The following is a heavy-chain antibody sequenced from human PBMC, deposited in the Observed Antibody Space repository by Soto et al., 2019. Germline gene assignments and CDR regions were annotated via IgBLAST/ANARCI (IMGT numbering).Heavy chain of an antibody. D-gene: IGHD1-26*01. CDR2: IFNSGTT. J-gene: IGHJ4*02. CDR3: ALALGPTTGLSY. CDR1: GASTVSHYH. Sequence: QVQLQESGPGLVKPSQTLSLTCSVSGASTVSHYHWTWIRQPPGMGLEWMGYIFNSGTTFYNPSLRRRLSISMDSSGNDFSLKLRSVTDADTAVYYCALALGPTTGLSYWGQGTLVTVSS. V-gene: IGHV4-31*02.